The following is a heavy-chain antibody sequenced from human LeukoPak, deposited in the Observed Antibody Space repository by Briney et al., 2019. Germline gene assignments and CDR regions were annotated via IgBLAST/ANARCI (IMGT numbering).Heavy chain of an antibody. Sequence: GGSLRLSCAASGFTFTTYWMHWVRQAPGKGLEWVSAISGGGGSTHYADSVKGRFTISRDNSKNTLFLQMSSLRADDTAIYYCAKHYDISGYYPYWGQGTLVTVSS. J-gene: IGHJ4*02. D-gene: IGHD3-22*01. CDR1: GFTFTTYW. CDR3: AKHYDISGYYPY. V-gene: IGHV3-23*01. CDR2: ISGGGGST.